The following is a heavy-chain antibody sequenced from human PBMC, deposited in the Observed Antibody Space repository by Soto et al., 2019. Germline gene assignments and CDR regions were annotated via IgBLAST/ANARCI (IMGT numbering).Heavy chain of an antibody. CDR3: AQDRQHDGRWPFDH. CDR1: GFTFRTYA. J-gene: IGHJ4*02. V-gene: IGHV3-23*01. D-gene: IGHD2-8*01. Sequence: EVQLLESGGGLVQPGGSLRLSCAASGFTFRTYAMSWVRQAPGEGLEWVSGIFGSGGGISYADSVKGRFSISRDNSNNMLYLQMHSLRAEDTAVYYCAQDRQHDGRWPFDHWGQGTLVTVSS. CDR2: IFGSGGGI.